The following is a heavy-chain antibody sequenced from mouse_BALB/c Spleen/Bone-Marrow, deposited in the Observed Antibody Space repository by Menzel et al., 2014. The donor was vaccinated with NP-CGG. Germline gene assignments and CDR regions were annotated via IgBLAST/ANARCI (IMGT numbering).Heavy chain of an antibody. Sequence: VQLKESGAELVKPGASVKLSCTASGFNIKDTYMHWAKQRPEQGLEWIGRIDPANGNTKYDPKFQGKATITADTSSNTAYLQLSSLTSEGTAVYYCARTDYWGQGTTLTVSS. V-gene: IGHV14-3*02. CDR2: IDPANGNT. J-gene: IGHJ2*01. CDR1: GFNIKDTY. CDR3: ARTDY.